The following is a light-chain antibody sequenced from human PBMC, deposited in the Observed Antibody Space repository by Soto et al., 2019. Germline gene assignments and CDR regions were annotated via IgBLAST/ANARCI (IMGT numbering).Light chain of an antibody. CDR2: KAS. CDR3: QQYNTYPWT. Sequence: DIPMTQSPSTLSASVGDRVTITCRASQSTNSWLAWYQQKPGKAPKILIYKASNLESGVPSRFSGSGSGTEFTLTISSLQPYEFATYYCQQYNTYPWTFGQGTKVEIK. V-gene: IGKV1-5*03. CDR1: QSTNSW. J-gene: IGKJ1*01.